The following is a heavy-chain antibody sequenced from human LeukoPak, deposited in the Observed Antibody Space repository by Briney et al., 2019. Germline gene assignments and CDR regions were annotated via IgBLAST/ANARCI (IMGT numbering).Heavy chain of an antibody. J-gene: IGHJ4*02. Sequence: SETLSLTCAVYGVSFSGYYWSWIRQPPGKGLEWMGEINHSGSTNYNPSLKNRGTITVDTTTNQISLKLRSVTAANTAVYDCARGLFHTVWFGNRKFVDYWGQGTLVTVSS. V-gene: IGHV4-34*01. CDR3: ARGLFHTVWFGNRKFVDY. CDR2: INHSGST. CDR1: GVSFSGYY. D-gene: IGHD3-10*01.